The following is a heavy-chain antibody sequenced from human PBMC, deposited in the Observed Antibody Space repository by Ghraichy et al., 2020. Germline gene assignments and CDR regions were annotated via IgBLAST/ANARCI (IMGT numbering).Heavy chain of an antibody. CDR1: GGSFSGYY. V-gene: IGHV4-34*01. CDR3: ARGGSYYFRRAFDI. Sequence: SETLSLTCAVYGGSFSGYYWSWIRQPPGKGLEWIGEINHSGSTNYNPSLKSRVTISVDTSKNQFPLKLSSVTAADTAVYYCARGGSYYFRRAFDIWGQGTMVTVSS. D-gene: IGHD1-26*01. CDR2: INHSGST. J-gene: IGHJ3*02.